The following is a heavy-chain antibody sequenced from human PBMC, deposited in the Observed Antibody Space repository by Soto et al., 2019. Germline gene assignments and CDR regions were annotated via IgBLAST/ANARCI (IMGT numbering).Heavy chain of an antibody. J-gene: IGHJ4*02. CDR2: IDGGGTT. CDR1: GYTFSSRA. D-gene: IGHD2-8*02. CDR3: GTLLGFSSGGSWYSHVADY. V-gene: IGHV3-23*01. Sequence: EVHLWESGGDLVQPGGSLRVSCVGSGYTFSSRAMSWVRQAPGKGLEWVSGIDGGGTTDYADSVKGRFTISRDNSQDNMVLKMNSLSAEDTAVYYCGTLLGFSSGGSWYSHVADYWGQGTLVTVSS.